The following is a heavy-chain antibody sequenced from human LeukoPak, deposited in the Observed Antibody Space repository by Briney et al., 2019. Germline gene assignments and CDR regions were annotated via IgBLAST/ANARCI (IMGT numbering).Heavy chain of an antibody. J-gene: IGHJ4*02. CDR1: GFPLSGYG. D-gene: IGHD6-6*01. CDR2: ISYDGSKK. V-gene: IGHV3-30-3*01. CDR3: AGVRAAHYYDY. Sequence: GRSLRLSCAASGFPLSGYGMHWVRQAPGKGLEWVAVISYDGSKKYYADSVKGRFTISRDNPKNTQYLEMNSLKAEDTAVYYCAGVRAAHYYDYWGQGTLVTVSS.